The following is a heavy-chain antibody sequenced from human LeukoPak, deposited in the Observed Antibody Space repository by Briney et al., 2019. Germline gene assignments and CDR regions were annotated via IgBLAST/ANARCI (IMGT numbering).Heavy chain of an antibody. CDR1: GFTLRDSA. D-gene: IGHD3-16*01. Sequence: GGSLRLSCAASGFTLRDSAMTWVRQAPGKGLEWVSLISGDGGSTYYADSVKGRFTISRDNSKNSLYLQMNSLRTEDTALYYCAKTGLGAWTFDIWGQGTMVTVSS. V-gene: IGHV3-43*02. CDR3: AKTGLGAWTFDI. CDR2: ISGDGGST. J-gene: IGHJ3*02.